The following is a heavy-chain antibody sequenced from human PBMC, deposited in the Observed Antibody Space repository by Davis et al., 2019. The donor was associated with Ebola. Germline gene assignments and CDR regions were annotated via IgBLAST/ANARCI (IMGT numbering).Heavy chain of an antibody. Sequence: SETLSLTCTVSGGSISSSSYYWGWIRQHPGKGLEWIGYIYYSGSTYYNPSLKSRVTISVDTSKNQFSLKLSSVTAADTALYYCAKDKEAYSNYYYYYYGMDVWGQGTTVTVSS. CDR2: IYYSGST. D-gene: IGHD4-11*01. CDR3: AKDKEAYSNYYYYYYGMDV. CDR1: GGSISSSSYY. V-gene: IGHV4-31*03. J-gene: IGHJ6*02.